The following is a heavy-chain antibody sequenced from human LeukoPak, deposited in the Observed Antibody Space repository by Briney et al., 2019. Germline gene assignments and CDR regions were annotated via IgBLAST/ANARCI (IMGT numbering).Heavy chain of an antibody. Sequence: ASVKVSCKASGYTFTSYDMYWVRQAPGQRLEWMGWIIVGNGNTKYSQKFQGRVIITTDTSACTVYMELSSLRSEDTAVYYCARDAVVGTGIAFDVWGQGTMVTVSS. V-gene: IGHV1-3*01. CDR3: ARDAVVGTGIAFDV. J-gene: IGHJ3*01. CDR2: IIVGNGNT. D-gene: IGHD4-23*01. CDR1: GYTFTSYD.